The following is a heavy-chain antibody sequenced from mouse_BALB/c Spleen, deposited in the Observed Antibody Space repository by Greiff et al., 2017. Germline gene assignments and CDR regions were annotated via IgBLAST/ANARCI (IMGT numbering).Heavy chain of an antibody. V-gene: IGHV1-69*02. J-gene: IGHJ3*01. CDR1: GYTFTSYW. D-gene: IGHD2-2*01. CDR3: ANGYDRFAY. CDR2: IDPSDSET. Sequence: QVQLQQPGAELVKPGAPVKLSCKASGYTFTSYWMNWVKQRPGRGLEWIGRIDPSDSETHYNQKFKDKATLTVDKSSSTAYIQLSSLTSEDSAVYYCANGYDRFAYWGQGTLVTVSA.